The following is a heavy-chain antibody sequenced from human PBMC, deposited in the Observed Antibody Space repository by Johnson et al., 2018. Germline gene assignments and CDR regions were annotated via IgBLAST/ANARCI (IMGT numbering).Heavy chain of an antibody. J-gene: IGHJ6*03. CDR1: GFTFSNAW. V-gene: IGHV3-15*07. CDR3: TTDRAIAPTVVTLCYYYYYMDV. CDR2: IKSQTDGGTT. D-gene: IGHD4-23*01. Sequence: VQLVQSGGGLVKPGGSLRLSCAASGFTFSNAWMNWVRPAPGKGLEWVGRIKSQTDGGTTDYAAPVKGRFTISRDDSKNTLYPQMNSLKTEETAVYYCTTDRAIAPTVVTLCYYYYYMDVWGKGTTVTVSS.